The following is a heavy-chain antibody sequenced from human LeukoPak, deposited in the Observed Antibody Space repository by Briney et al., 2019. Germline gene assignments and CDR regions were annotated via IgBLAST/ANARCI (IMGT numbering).Heavy chain of an antibody. CDR2: IIPIFATA. D-gene: IGHD6-13*01. CDR1: GGTFSTYA. V-gene: IGHV1-69*13. CDR3: AKDRSSSWYEYYFDY. J-gene: IGHJ4*02. Sequence: ASVKVSCKASGGTFSTYAISWVRQAPGQGLEWMGGIIPIFATANYAQKFQDRVTITADESTSTAYMELSSLRSEDTAVYYCAKDRSSSWYEYYFDYWGQGTLVTVSS.